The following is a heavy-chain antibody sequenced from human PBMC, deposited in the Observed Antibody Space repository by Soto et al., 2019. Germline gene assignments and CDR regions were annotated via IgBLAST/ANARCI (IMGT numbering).Heavy chain of an antibody. CDR2: IIPMIGTT. D-gene: IGHD3-22*01. V-gene: IGHV1-69*01. CDR3: ARVTSSGHRAQFDP. CDR1: GGTFSSYA. Sequence: QVQLVQSGAEVKKPGSSVKVSCKASGGTFSSYAISWVRQAPVQGPEWMGGIIPMIGTTTYGQKFQGRVKITADESTSTAYMELSSLRSEDTAVYYCARVTSSGHRAQFDPWGQGTLVTVSS. J-gene: IGHJ5*02.